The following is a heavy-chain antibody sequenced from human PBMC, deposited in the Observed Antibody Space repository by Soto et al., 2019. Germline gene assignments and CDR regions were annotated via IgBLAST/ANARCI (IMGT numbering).Heavy chain of an antibody. Sequence: EVQLVESGGGLVKPGGSLRLSCAASGFTFSSYSMNWVRQAPGKGLEWVSCISSSGSTIYYADSVKGRFTISRDNAKNSLYLQMNSLRAEDTAVYYCARVSWTTVTIDYWGQGTLVTVSS. D-gene: IGHD4-17*01. V-gene: IGHV3-21*01. CDR2: ISSSGSTI. CDR3: ARVSWTTVTIDY. J-gene: IGHJ4*02. CDR1: GFTFSSYS.